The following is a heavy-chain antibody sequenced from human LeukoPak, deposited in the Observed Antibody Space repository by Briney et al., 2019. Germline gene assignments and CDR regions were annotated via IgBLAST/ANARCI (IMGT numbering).Heavy chain of an antibody. J-gene: IGHJ5*02. V-gene: IGHV1-18*01. CDR3: ARDQVRGWFGETYNWFDP. D-gene: IGHD3-10*01. CDR2: ISAYNGNT. CDR1: GYTFTSYD. Sequence: ASVKVSCKASGYTFTSYDINWVRQATGQGLEWMGWISAYNGNTNYAQKLQGRVTMTTDTSTSTAYMELRSLRSDDTAVYYCARDQVRGWFGETYNWFDPWGQGTLVTVSS.